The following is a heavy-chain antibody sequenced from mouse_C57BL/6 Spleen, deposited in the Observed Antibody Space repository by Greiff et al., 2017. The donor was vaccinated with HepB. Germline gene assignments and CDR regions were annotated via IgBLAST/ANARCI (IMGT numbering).Heavy chain of an antibody. V-gene: IGHV1-52*01. CDR2: IDPSDSET. J-gene: IGHJ2*01. D-gene: IGHD2-3*01. CDR3: ARDSDDYFDF. Sequence: QVQLQQPGAELVRPGSSVKLSCKASGYTFTSYWMHWVKQRPIQGLEWIGNIDPSDSETHYNQKFKDKATLTVDKSSSTAYMKLSSLTSEDSAVYYCARDSDDYFDFWGKGTTLTVSS. CDR1: GYTFTSYW.